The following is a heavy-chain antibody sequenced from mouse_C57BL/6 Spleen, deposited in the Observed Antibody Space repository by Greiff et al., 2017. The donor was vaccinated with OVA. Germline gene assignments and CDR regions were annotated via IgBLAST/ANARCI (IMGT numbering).Heavy chain of an antibody. Sequence: VQLKESGPGLVKPSQSLSLTCSVTGYSITSGYYWNWIRQFPGNKLEWMGYISYDGSNNYNPSLKNRISITRDTSKNQFFLKLNSVTTEDTATYYCARGFDYDEGSDYWGQGTTLTVSS. V-gene: IGHV3-6*01. J-gene: IGHJ2*01. CDR3: ARGFDYDEGSDY. CDR2: ISYDGSN. D-gene: IGHD2-4*01. CDR1: GYSITSGYY.